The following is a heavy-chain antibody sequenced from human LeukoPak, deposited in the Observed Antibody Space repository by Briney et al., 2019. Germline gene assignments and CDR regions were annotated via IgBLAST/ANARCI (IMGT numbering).Heavy chain of an antibody. CDR1: GYSFTTYH. CDR3: ARESPHTFYFDY. D-gene: IGHD3-16*01. CDR2: IKDSGTT. J-gene: IGHJ4*02. Sequence: GASVKVSCKASGYSFTTYHTHWVRQAPGQGLEWMGIIKDSGTTIYPQKFQGRVTMTRDTSTSTVYMEVSSLRSDDTAVYYCARESPHTFYFDYWGQGTLVTVSS. V-gene: IGHV1-46*01.